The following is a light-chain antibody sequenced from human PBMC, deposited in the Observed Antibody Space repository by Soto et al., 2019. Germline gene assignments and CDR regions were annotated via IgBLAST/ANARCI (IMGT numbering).Light chain of an antibody. CDR1: QSVGSN. CDR2: GAS. V-gene: IGKV3-15*01. CDR3: QQYNNRPPET. J-gene: IGKJ2*01. Sequence: EIVMTQSPATLSVSPGERATLSCRASQSVGSNLAWYQQKPGQAPRLLIYGASTRATGIPARFSGSGSGTEFTLTISSLQSEDFAIYYCQQYNNRPPETFGQGIKLE.